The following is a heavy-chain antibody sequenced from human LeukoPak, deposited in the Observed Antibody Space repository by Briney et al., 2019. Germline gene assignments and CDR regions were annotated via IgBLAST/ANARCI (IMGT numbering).Heavy chain of an antibody. CDR1: GFIFSSYC. Sequence: GGSLRLFCAASGFIFSSYCMHWVRQAPGKGPMWVSRICPDGTVTNYADSVKARFIISRDNARNTVYLQMNSLRVEDTAVYYCVRDFRSADYWGQGTLVTVSS. CDR3: VRDFRSADY. J-gene: IGHJ4*02. CDR2: ICPDGTVT. V-gene: IGHV3-74*01.